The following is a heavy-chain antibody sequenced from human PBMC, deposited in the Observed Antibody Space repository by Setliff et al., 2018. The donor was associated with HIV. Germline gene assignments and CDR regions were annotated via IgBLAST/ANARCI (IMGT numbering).Heavy chain of an antibody. Sequence: ASVKVSCKASGYTFTNYAIHWVRQAPGQRLEWMGWINPGNGNTKYSQKFQGRVTMTTDTSTTTVSMELRSLRADDTALYYCARHYTGGWPLEVFDIWGQGTMVTVSS. CDR1: GYTFTNYA. V-gene: IGHV1-3*01. CDR2: INPGNGNT. J-gene: IGHJ3*02. CDR3: ARHYTGGWPLEVFDI. D-gene: IGHD6-19*01.